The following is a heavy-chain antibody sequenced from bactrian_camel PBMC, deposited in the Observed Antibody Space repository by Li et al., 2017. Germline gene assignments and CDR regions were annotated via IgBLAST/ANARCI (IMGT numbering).Heavy chain of an antibody. CDR1: GFTFSSFP. D-gene: IGHD1*01. J-gene: IGHJ6*01. CDR3: TARYEFGLGACRGVGGLGF. Sequence: VQLVESGGGLVQPGGSLRLSCGASGFTFSSFPMTYVRQAPGKGLEWVSTIGSGGTSTYYADSVKGRFTISRDNDKNTLYLQMNSLTPGDTAMYYCTARYEFGLGACRGVGGLGFWGQGTQVTVS. CDR2: IGSGGTST. V-gene: IGHV3S31*01.